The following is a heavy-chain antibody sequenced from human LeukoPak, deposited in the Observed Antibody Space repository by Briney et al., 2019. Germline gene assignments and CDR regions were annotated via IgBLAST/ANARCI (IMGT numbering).Heavy chain of an antibody. D-gene: IGHD1-1*01. CDR1: GFTFSNYW. Sequence: GGSLRLSCAASGFTFSNYWMSWVRQAPGKGLEWVANIKEDGSEKYYVDSVKGRFTISRDDAKNALFLQMNSLRVDDTAVYYCARDYNWSHDYWGQGTLVTVTS. CDR2: IKEDGSEK. CDR3: ARDYNWSHDY. J-gene: IGHJ4*02. V-gene: IGHV3-7*01.